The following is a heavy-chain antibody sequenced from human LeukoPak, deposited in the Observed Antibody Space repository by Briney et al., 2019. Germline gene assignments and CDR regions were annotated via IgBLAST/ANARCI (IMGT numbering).Heavy chain of an antibody. J-gene: IGHJ4*02. V-gene: IGHV4-59*08. Sequence: PSETLSLTCTVSGGSISSYYWSWIRQPPGKGLEWIGYIYYSGSTNYNPSLKSRVTISVDTSKNQFSLKLSSVTAADTAVYYCARGGCSGGSCYIPPDYWGQGTLVTVSS. D-gene: IGHD2-15*01. CDR2: IYYSGST. CDR3: ARGGCSGGSCYIPPDY. CDR1: GGSISSYY.